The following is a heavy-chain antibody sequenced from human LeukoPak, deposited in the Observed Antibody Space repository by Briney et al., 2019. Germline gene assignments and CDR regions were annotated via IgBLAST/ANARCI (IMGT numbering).Heavy chain of an antibody. V-gene: IGHV5-51*01. CDR3: ARDSSGYYTQMSGYVYDAFDI. CDR2: IYPGDSDT. D-gene: IGHD3-22*01. Sequence: GESLKISCKGSGYSFTSYWIGWVRQMPGKGLEWMGIIYPGDSDTRYSPSFQGQVTISADKSISTAYLQWSSLKASDTAMYYCARDSSGYYTQMSGYVYDAFDIWGQGTVVTVSS. J-gene: IGHJ3*02. CDR1: GYSFTSYW.